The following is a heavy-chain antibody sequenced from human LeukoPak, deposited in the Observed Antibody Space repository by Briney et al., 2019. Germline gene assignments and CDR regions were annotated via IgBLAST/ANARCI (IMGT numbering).Heavy chain of an antibody. Sequence: SETLSLTCIVSGDSPASGYYGGWIRQAPGKGLEWIGSIYQSGTTYYNPSLKRRVTISKDTSKNQFSLRLTSVTDADTALYYCARGRRGYRTELDSWGQGTLVTVSS. CDR1: GDSPASGYY. CDR2: IYQSGTT. J-gene: IGHJ4*02. D-gene: IGHD3-22*01. V-gene: IGHV4-38-2*02. CDR3: ARGRRGYRTELDS.